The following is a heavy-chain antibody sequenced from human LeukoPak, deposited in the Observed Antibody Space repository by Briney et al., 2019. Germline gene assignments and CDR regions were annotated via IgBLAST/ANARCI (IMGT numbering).Heavy chain of an antibody. J-gene: IGHJ4*02. CDR2: IKQDGSEK. CDR1: GFTFSAYW. CDR3: ARDRHGSGL. V-gene: IGHV3-7*01. Sequence: GGSLRLSCSASGFTFSAYWMTWVRQTPEKGLEWVANIKQDGSEKYYVDSVKGRFTISRDNAKNSLYLQMNSLRGDDTAPYYCARDRHGSGLWGQGTLVIVSS. D-gene: IGHD6-25*01.